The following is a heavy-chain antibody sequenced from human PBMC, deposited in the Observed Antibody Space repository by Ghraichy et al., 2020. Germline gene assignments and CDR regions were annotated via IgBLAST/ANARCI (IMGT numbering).Heavy chain of an antibody. D-gene: IGHD1-26*01. Sequence: GSLRLSCAVSGLTLGDYGMSWVRQAPGKGLEWVSTIGGRVGSTYYADSVKGRFTISRDNVKSTVSLQMNSLRGDDTAVYYCAKATGTYYEMYFDHWGQGTLVTVSS. CDR2: IGGRVGST. V-gene: IGHV3-23*01. J-gene: IGHJ4*02. CDR3: AKATGTYYEMYFDH. CDR1: GLTLGDYG.